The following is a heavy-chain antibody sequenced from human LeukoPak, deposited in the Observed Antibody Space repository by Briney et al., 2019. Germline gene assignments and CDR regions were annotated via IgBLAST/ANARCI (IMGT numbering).Heavy chain of an antibody. J-gene: IGHJ4*02. Sequence: SETLSRTCSVSGGSISSGGYYWSWIRQHPGKDLEWIGYIYYTGSTYYNPSLKSRLTVSVDMSKNQFSLKLSSVTAADTAVYYCARSETGTTVYFDYWGQGTLVTVSS. CDR1: GGSISSGGYY. V-gene: IGHV4-31*03. CDR2: IYYTGST. CDR3: ARSETGTTVYFDY. D-gene: IGHD1-7*01.